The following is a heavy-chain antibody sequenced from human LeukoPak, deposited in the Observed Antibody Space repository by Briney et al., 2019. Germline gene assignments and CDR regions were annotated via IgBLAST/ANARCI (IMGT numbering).Heavy chain of an antibody. V-gene: IGHV3-23*01. Sequence: GGSLRLSCAASGFTFSSYAMSWVRQAPGKGLEWVSAISGSGGSTYYADSVKGRFTISRDNSKNTLYLQMNSLRAEDTAVYYCAKASLQWLVRWYFDLWGRGTLVTVSS. CDR1: GFTFSSYA. D-gene: IGHD6-19*01. J-gene: IGHJ2*01. CDR3: AKASLQWLVRWYFDL. CDR2: ISGSGGST.